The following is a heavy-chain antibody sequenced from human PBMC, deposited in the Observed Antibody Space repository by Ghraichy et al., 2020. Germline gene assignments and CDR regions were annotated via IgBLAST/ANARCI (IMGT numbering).Heavy chain of an antibody. Sequence: SETLSLTCTVSGGSISSGSYYWSWIRQPAGKGLEWIGRIYTSGSTNYNPSLKSRVTISVDTSKNQFSLKLSSVTAADTAVYYCARGPHYYGSGTEGDYWGQGTLVTVSS. V-gene: IGHV4-61*02. J-gene: IGHJ4*02. CDR1: GGSISSGSYY. D-gene: IGHD3-10*01. CDR3: ARGPHYYGSGTEGDY. CDR2: IYTSGST.